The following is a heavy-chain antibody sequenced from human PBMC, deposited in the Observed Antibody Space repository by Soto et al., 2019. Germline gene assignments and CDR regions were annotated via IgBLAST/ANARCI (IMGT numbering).Heavy chain of an antibody. J-gene: IGHJ4*02. Sequence: SETLSLTCSVSGYSISSGFYWDWIRQPPGKGLEWIGSIYYRGNTYYNPSHNGRITISLDTSKNQFSLRLTSVTAADTAVYYCARGEVRGLIATGLDYWGQRALVTVSS. D-gene: IGHD3-10*01. CDR3: ARGEVRGLIATGLDY. CDR1: GYSISSGFY. CDR2: IYYRGNT. V-gene: IGHV4-38-2*02.